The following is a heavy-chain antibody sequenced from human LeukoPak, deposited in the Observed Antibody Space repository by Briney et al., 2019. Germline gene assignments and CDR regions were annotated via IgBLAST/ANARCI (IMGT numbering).Heavy chain of an antibody. J-gene: IGHJ4*02. CDR1: GFTFSSYA. D-gene: IGHD5-24*01. V-gene: IGHV3-30-3*01. CDR3: ARLPSRDGYNYFDY. Sequence: GGSLRLSCAASGFTFSSYAMHWVRQAPGKGLEWVAAISYDGSNKYYADSVKGRFTISRDNSENTLYLQMNSLRAEDTAVYYCARLPSRDGYNYFDYWGQGTLVTVSS. CDR2: ISYDGSNK.